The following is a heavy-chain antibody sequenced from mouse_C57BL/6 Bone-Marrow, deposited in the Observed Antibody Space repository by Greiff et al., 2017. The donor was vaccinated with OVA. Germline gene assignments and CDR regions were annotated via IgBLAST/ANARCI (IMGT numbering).Heavy chain of an antibody. CDR2: IYWDDDK. J-gene: IGHJ3*01. V-gene: IGHV8-12*01. CDR3: ARKEYYSNSHFAY. Sequence: VMLVESGPGILQSSQTLSLTCSFSGFSLSTSGMGVSWIRQPSGKGLEWLAHIYWDDDKRYNPSLKSRLTISKDTSRNQVFLKITSVDTADTATYYCARKEYYSNSHFAYWGQGTLVTVSA. D-gene: IGHD2-5*01. CDR1: GFSLSTSGMG.